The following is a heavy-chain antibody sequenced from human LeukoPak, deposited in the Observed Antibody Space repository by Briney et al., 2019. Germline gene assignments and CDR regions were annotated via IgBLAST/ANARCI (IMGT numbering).Heavy chain of an antibody. CDR3: ARVLHVHPLATYPDY. J-gene: IGHJ4*02. V-gene: IGHV3-72*01. D-gene: IGHD2-2*01. CDR2: IRNKAKSHTT. Sequence: PGGSLRLSCAASGFIFSDHYMEWVRQAPGKGLEWVGRIRNKAKSHTTEYATSVKGRFTISRDDSRNSVYLQMNSLRAEDTAVYYCARVLHVHPLATYPDYWGQGTLVTVSS. CDR1: GFIFSDHY.